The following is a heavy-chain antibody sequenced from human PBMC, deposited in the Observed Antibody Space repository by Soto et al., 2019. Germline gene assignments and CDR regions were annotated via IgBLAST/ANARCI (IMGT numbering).Heavy chain of an antibody. J-gene: IGHJ4*02. CDR3: AAAEAAFMADFDY. D-gene: IGHD2-15*01. V-gene: IGHV1-58*02. Sequence: SVKVSCKASGFTFTSSAMQWVRQARGQRLEWIGWIVVGSGNTNYAQKFQERVTITRDMSTSTAYMELSSLRSEDTAVYYCAAAEAAFMADFDYWGQGTLVTVSS. CDR1: GFTFTSSA. CDR2: IVVGSGNT.